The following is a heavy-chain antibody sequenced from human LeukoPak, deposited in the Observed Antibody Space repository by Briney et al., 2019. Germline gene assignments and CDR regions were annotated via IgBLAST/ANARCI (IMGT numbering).Heavy chain of an antibody. Sequence: SETLSLTCTVSGDSISGSSYYWGWIRQPPGKGLEWIGSTFYNGRTYYKPSLKSRVTISVDTSKNQFSLKLSSVTAADTAVYYCARDHYDSSGYPFDYWGQGTLVTVSS. CDR3: ARDHYDSSGYPFDY. D-gene: IGHD3-22*01. CDR1: GDSISGSSYY. J-gene: IGHJ4*02. CDR2: TFYNGRT. V-gene: IGHV4-39*07.